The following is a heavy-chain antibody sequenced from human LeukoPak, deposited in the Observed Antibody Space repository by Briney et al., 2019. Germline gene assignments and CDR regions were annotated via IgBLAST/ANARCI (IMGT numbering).Heavy chain of an antibody. V-gene: IGHV1-69*04. Sequence: VKVSCKASGGTFNNHAISRVRQAPGQGLEWMGRIIPTLGIANYAQKFQGRVSITADKSTSTAYMSLSSLRSKDTAVYYCTSSKMITFGGVTLDYWGQGTLVTVSS. D-gene: IGHD3-16*01. CDR3: TSSKMITFGGVTLDY. CDR2: IIPTLGIA. J-gene: IGHJ4*02. CDR1: GGTFNNHA.